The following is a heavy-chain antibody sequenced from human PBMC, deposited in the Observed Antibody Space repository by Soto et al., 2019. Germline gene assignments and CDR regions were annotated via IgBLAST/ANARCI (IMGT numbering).Heavy chain of an antibody. CDR1: GGTFSSYA. D-gene: IGHD7-27*01. CDR2: IIPIFGTA. CDR3: ARERRETGADAFDI. V-gene: IGHV1-69*06. J-gene: IGHJ3*02. Sequence: QVQLVQSGAEVKKPGSSVKVSCKASGGTFSSYAISWVRQAPGQGLEWMGGIIPIFGTANYVQKFQGRVTITADKSTSTAYMELSSLRSEDTAVYYCARERRETGADAFDIWGQGTMVTVSS.